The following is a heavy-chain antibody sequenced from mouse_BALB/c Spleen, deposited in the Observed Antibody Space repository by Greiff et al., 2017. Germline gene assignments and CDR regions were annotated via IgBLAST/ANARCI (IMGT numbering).Heavy chain of an antibody. V-gene: IGHV3-5*02. J-gene: IGHJ3*01. D-gene: IGHD2-1*01. CDR3: ARDLGNSLFAY. Sequence: VQLQQSGPGLVKPSQTVSLTCTVTGISITTGNYRWSWIRQFPGNKLEWIGYIYYSGTITYNPSLTSRTTITRDTSKNQFFLEMNSLTAEDTATYYCARDLGNSLFAYWGQGTLVTVSA. CDR1: GISITTGNYR. CDR2: IYYSGTI.